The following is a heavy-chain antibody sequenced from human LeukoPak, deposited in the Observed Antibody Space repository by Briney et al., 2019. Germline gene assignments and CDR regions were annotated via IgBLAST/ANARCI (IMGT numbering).Heavy chain of an antibody. CDR1: GYTFTTYT. CDR2: INTGNGHT. Sequence: ASVKVSCKASGYTFTTYTIHWVRQAPGQRLEWMGWINTGNGHTKYSQEFQGRVTITRDTSARTAYMELSSLRSEDTAVYYCARAGSSWYYYYYYYMDVWGKGTTVTVSS. J-gene: IGHJ6*03. D-gene: IGHD6-13*01. V-gene: IGHV1-3*03. CDR3: ARAGSSWYYYYYYYMDV.